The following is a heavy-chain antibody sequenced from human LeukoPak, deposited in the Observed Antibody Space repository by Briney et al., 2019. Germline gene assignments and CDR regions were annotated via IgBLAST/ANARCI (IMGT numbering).Heavy chain of an antibody. CDR1: GFTVGYNY. V-gene: IGHV3-23*01. CDR3: AKGYYIDYYYYMDV. Sequence: AGGSLRLSCAASGFTVGYNYMTWVRQAPGKGLEWVAAISGSGGSTYYADSVKGRFTISRDNSKNTLYLQMNSLRAEDTAVYYCAKGYYIDYYYYMDVWGKGTTVTVSS. CDR2: ISGSGGST. D-gene: IGHD3-10*01. J-gene: IGHJ6*03.